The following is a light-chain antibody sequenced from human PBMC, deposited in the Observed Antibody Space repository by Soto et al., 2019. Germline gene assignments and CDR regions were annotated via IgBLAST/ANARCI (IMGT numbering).Light chain of an antibody. V-gene: IGLV2-14*03. CDR3: TSYTTSSTQV. CDR2: DVS. CDR1: SSDIGAYIY. Sequence: QSVLTQPASVSGSPGQSITISCTGNSSDIGAYIYVSWYQHHPGKAPKLMISDVSNRASGVSNRFSGSKSGNTASLTISGLQAEDEADYYCTSYTTSSTQVFGGGTQLTVL. J-gene: IGLJ2*01.